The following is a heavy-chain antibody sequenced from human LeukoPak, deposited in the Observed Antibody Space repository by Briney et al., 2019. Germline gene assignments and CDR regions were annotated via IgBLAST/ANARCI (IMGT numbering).Heavy chain of an antibody. CDR1: GGSISSGGYS. CDR2: IYHSGST. V-gene: IGHV4-30-2*01. J-gene: IGHJ6*02. Sequence: PSETLSLTCAVSGGSISSGGYSWSWIRQPPGKGLEWIGYIYHSGSTYYNPSLKSRVTISVDRSKNQFSLKLSSVTAADTAVYYCARVPAANYYYGMVVWGQGTTVTVSS. D-gene: IGHD2-2*01. CDR3: ARVPAANYYYGMVV.